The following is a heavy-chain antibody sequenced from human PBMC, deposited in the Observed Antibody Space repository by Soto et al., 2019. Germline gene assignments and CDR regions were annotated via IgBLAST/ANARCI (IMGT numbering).Heavy chain of an antibody. D-gene: IGHD3-22*01. V-gene: IGHV4-30-4*01. CDR2: IYYSGST. Sequence: QVQLQESGPGLVKPSQTLSLTCTVSGGSISSGDYYWSWIRQPPGKGLEWIGYIYYSGSTYYNPPXXSRVTISVDTSXTXCXXKLSSVTAADTAVYYCARDGDYYDSSGYYWRYFDYWGQGTLVTVSS. J-gene: IGHJ4*02. CDR1: GGSISSGDYY. CDR3: ARDGDYYDSSGYYWRYFDY.